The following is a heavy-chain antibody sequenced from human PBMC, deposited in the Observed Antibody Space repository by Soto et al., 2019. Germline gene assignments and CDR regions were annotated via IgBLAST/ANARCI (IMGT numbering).Heavy chain of an antibody. D-gene: IGHD1-1*01. V-gene: IGHV4-38-2*02. CDR1: GFAISRGYY. J-gene: IGHJ4*02. CDR2: IYPSVSS. CDR3: ARETVGTTLFDN. Sequence: PSGTLSLTCNVSGFAISRGYYWSWVRQPPGKGLEWIGSIYPSVSSYHNPSLESRLTLSIDTSKNQFTLKLASVTAADTALYYCARETVGTTLFDNWGQGTQVTVSS.